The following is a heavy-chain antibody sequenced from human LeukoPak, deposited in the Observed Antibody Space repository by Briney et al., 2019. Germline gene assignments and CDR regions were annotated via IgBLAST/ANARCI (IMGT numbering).Heavy chain of an antibody. Sequence: GGSLRLSCAASGFTFSNYWMSWVRQAPGRGLEWVANIKKDGSEKYYVDSVKGRFTISRDNAKNSLYLQMNSLRAEDTAVHYCARSTVFDYWGQGTLVTVSS. J-gene: IGHJ4*02. D-gene: IGHD4-17*01. CDR3: ARSTVFDY. CDR1: GFTFSNYW. V-gene: IGHV3-7*01. CDR2: IKKDGSEK.